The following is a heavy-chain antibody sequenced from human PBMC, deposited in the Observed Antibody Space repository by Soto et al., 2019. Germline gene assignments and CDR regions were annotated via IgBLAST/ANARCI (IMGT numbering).Heavy chain of an antibody. V-gene: IGHV4-34*01. CDR3: AIGREHWLVDAFEI. CDR1: GGSFSGYY. CDR2: LNPSGST. Sequence: ATLSLTCAVYGGSFSGYYWSWIRQPPGKGLEWIGELNPSGSTNYHPSLNSRVTISSDTSKNQLSLRLNSVTAADTALYYCAIGREHWLVDAFEIWGQGTTVTFSS. J-gene: IGHJ3*02. D-gene: IGHD6-19*01.